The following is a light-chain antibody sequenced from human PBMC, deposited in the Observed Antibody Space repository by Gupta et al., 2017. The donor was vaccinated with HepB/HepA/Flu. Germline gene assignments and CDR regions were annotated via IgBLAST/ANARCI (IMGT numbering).Light chain of an antibody. Sequence: FHRTQPPSHHPESIGDRVTITCRASQGISNYLDWYQQKPGKVPKLLIYAASTLQSGVPSRFSGSGSGTDFTLTISSLQPEDVATYYCQKYNSAPPDFGGGTKVEIK. CDR1: QGISNY. CDR2: AAS. V-gene: IGKV1-27*01. CDR3: QKYNSAPPD. J-gene: IGKJ4*01.